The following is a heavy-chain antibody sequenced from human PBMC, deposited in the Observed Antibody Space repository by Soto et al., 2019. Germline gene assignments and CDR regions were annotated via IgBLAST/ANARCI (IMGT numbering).Heavy chain of an antibody. CDR2: IYYSGST. D-gene: IGHD3-3*01. V-gene: IGHV4-31*03. CDR3: ARGRYDFRVDY. J-gene: IGHJ4*02. Sequence: PSETLSLTCTVSGGSISSGGYYWSWIRQHPGKGLEWIGYIYYSGSTYYNPSLKSRVTISVDTSKNQFSLKLSSVTAADTAVYYCARGRYDFRVDYWGQGTLVTVSS. CDR1: GGSISSGGYY.